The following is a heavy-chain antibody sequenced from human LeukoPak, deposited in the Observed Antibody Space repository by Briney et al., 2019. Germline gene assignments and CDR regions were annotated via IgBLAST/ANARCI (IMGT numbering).Heavy chain of an antibody. V-gene: IGHV4-59*01. CDR3: ARDGSSGAFDI. J-gene: IGHJ3*02. D-gene: IGHD6-6*01. CDR1: GGSISTYF. CDR2: VYYSGST. Sequence: SETLSLTCTVSGGSISTYFWSWIRQPPGKGLEWIGYVYYSGSTNYIPSLKSRVTISVDTSKNQFSLKLTSVTAADTAVYYCARDGSSGAFDIWGQGTMVTVSP.